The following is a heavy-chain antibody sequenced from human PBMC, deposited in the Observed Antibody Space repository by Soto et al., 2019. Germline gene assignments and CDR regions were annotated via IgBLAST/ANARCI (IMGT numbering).Heavy chain of an antibody. CDR1: GGPISSGDYY. CDR2: IYYSGST. V-gene: IGHV4-30-4*01. Sequence: PSETLSLTCTVSGGPISSGDYYWSWIRQPPGKGLEWIGYIYYSGSTYYNPSLKSRVTISVDTSKNQFSLKLSSVTAADTAVYYCARFLTPSSSGDYDFWSGYFSYNPRGWWFDPWGQGTLVTVSS. CDR3: ARFLTPSSSGDYDFWSGYFSYNPRGWWFDP. J-gene: IGHJ5*02. D-gene: IGHD3-3*01.